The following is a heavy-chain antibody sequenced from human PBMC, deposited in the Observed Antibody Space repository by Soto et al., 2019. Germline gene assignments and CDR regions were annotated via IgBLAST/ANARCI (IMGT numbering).Heavy chain of an antibody. Sequence: GGSLRLSCAASGFTFSSYGMHWVRQAPGKGLEWVAVISYDGSNKYYADSVKGRFTISRDNSKNTLYLQMNSLRAEDTAVYYCAKDRSGYFPNSLARWGQGTLVTVSS. CDR2: ISYDGSNK. V-gene: IGHV3-30*18. J-gene: IGHJ4*02. D-gene: IGHD3-22*01. CDR3: AKDRSGYFPNSLAR. CDR1: GFTFSSYG.